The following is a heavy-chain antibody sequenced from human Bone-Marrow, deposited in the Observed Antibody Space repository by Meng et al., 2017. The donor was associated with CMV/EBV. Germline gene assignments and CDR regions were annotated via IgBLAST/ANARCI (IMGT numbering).Heavy chain of an antibody. V-gene: IGHV3-48*04. D-gene: IGHD6-13*01. CDR2: ISSSGSTI. CDR1: GFTFSSYW. J-gene: IGHJ6*02. Sequence: GESLKISCAASGFTFSSYWMSWVRQAPGKGLEWVSYISSSGSTIYYADSVKGRFTISRDNAKNSLYLQMNSLRAEDTAVYYCARSLRASLAAAGAVYYYYYGMDVWGQGTTVTVSS. CDR3: ARSLRASLAAAGAVYYYYYGMDV.